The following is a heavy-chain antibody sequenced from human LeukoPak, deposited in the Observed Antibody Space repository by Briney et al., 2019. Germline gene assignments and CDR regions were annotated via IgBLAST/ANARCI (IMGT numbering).Heavy chain of an antibody. CDR1: GFTFSSYA. J-gene: IGHJ5*02. V-gene: IGHV3-23*01. CDR3: AKDAEGTMIVVANPNWFDP. CDR2: ISGSGGST. D-gene: IGHD3-22*01. Sequence: GGSLRLSCAASGFTFSSYAMSWVRQAPGKRLEWVSAISGSGGSTYYADSVKGRFTISRDNSKNTLYLQMNSLRAEDTAVYYCAKDAEGTMIVVANPNWFDPWGQGTLVTVSS.